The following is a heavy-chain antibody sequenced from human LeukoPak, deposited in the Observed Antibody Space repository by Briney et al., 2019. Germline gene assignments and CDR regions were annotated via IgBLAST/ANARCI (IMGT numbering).Heavy chain of an antibody. J-gene: IGHJ4*02. CDR2: INWNGGST. CDR1: GFTFDDYG. Sequence: LAAGSLRLSCAASGFTFDDYGMSWVRHAPGKGLEWVSGINWNGGSTGYADSVKGRFTISRDNAKNSLYLQMNSLGAEDPALYYCARDRGGYCSGGTCSFRYWGQGTLVTVSS. CDR3: ARDRGGYCSGGTCSFRY. D-gene: IGHD2-15*01. V-gene: IGHV3-20*04.